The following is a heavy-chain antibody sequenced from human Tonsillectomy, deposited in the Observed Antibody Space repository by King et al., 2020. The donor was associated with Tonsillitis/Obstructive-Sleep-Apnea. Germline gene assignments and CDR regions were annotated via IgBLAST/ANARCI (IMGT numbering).Heavy chain of an antibody. D-gene: IGHD3-16*01. CDR2: IKQDGSEE. V-gene: IGHV3-7*03. J-gene: IGHJ6*02. CDR3: ARDLGDSPYYGMDV. Sequence: VQLVESGGGLVQPGGSLRLSCAASGFTFSRYWMSWVRQAPGKGLEWVANIKQDGSEEYYVDSVKGRFTISRDNAKNSLYLQMNSLSAEDTAVYHCARDLGDSPYYGMDVWGQGTTVTVSS. CDR1: GFTFSRYW.